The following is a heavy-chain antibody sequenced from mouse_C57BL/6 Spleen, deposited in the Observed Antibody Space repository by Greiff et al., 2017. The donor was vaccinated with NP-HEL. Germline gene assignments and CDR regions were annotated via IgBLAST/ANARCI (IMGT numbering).Heavy chain of an antibody. Sequence: ESGPGLVKPSQSLSLTCSVTGYSITSGYYWNWIRQFPGNKLEWMGYISYDGSNNYNPSLKNRISITRDTSKNQVFLKLNSVTTEDTATYDCARENSYFDYWGQGTTLTVSS. CDR3: ARENSYFDY. V-gene: IGHV3-6*01. CDR2: ISYDGSN. CDR1: GYSITSGYY. J-gene: IGHJ2*01.